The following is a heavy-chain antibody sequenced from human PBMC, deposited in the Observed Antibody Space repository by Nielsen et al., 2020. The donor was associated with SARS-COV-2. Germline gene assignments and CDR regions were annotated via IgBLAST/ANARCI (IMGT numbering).Heavy chain of an antibody. J-gene: IGHJ3*02. CDR3: ARDNVLLWLGESGDAFDI. Sequence: WVRQAPGQRLEWMGWITAGNGNTKYSQKFQGRVTITRDTSASTAYMELSSLRSEDTAVYYCARDNVLLWLGESGDAFDIWGHGTMVTVSS. V-gene: IGHV1-3*01. CDR2: ITAGNGNT. D-gene: IGHD3-10*01.